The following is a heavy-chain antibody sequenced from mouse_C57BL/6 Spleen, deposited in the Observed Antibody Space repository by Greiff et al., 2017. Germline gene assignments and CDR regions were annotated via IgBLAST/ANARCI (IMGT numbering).Heavy chain of an antibody. CDR3: ARLVDYGTFDY. Sequence: DVLLVESGGGLVQPGGSLKLSCAASGFTFSDYYMYWVRQTPEKRLEWVAYISNGGGSTYYPDTVKGRFTISRDNAKNTLYLQMSRLKSEDTAMYYWARLVDYGTFDYWGQGTTLTVSS. D-gene: IGHD2-4*01. CDR1: GFTFSDYY. CDR2: ISNGGGST. J-gene: IGHJ2*01. V-gene: IGHV5-12*01.